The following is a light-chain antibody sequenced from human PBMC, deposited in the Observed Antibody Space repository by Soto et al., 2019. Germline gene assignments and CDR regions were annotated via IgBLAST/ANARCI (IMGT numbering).Light chain of an antibody. Sequence: QAVVTQEPSLTVSPGGTVTLACTSSTGAVTSAYYPNWFQQKPGKAPRPLIYSTSNEHSGTPARFSGSLLGGKAALTLSGVQAEDEADYYCLLYYGGAQLVFGGGTKLTVL. CDR2: STS. CDR1: TGAVTSAYY. J-gene: IGLJ2*01. V-gene: IGLV7-43*01. CDR3: LLYYGGAQLV.